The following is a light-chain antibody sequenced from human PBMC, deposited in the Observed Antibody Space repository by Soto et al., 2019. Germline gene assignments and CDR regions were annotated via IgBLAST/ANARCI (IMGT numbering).Light chain of an antibody. Sequence: QSVLTQPPSASGTPGQRVTISCSGSSSNIGSNTVNWYQRLPGAAPKVLIYSDDQRPSRVPDRFSGSKSGTSASLAISGLQSEYEADYYCAAWDDILGGPVFGGGTKVTVL. V-gene: IGLV1-44*01. J-gene: IGLJ3*02. CDR1: SSNIGSNT. CDR3: AAWDDILGGPV. CDR2: SDD.